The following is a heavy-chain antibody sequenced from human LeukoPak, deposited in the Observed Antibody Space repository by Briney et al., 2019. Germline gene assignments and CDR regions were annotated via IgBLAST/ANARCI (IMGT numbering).Heavy chain of an antibody. CDR2: ISAYNGNT. V-gene: IGHV1-18*01. J-gene: IGHJ4*02. CDR3: ARDWYYYYDSSGLDY. CDR1: GYTFTSYG. D-gene: IGHD3-22*01. Sequence: ASVKVSCKASGYTFTSYGISWVRQTPGQGREWMGWISAYNGNTNYAQKLQGRVTMTTDTSTSTAYMELRSLRSDDTAVYYCARDWYYYYDSSGLDYWGQGTLVTVSS.